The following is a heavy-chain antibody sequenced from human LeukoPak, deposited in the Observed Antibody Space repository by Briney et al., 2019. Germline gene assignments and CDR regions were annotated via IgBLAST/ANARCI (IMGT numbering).Heavy chain of an antibody. D-gene: IGHD3-16*01. CDR2: MSYDESNE. Sequence: SGGSLRLSCAASGFTFSTYNMHWVRQAPGKGLEWVALMSYDESNEHYADSVKGRFTISRDNSKNTLSLQMNSLRVEDTAVYYCAKQNARGGTYEPVTVWGQAALVTVSS. CDR1: GFTFSTYN. CDR3: AKQNARGGTYEPVTV. V-gene: IGHV3-30-3*02. J-gene: IGHJ4*02.